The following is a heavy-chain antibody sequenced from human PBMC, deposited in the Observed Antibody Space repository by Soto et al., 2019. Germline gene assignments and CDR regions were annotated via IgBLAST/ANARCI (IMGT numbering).Heavy chain of an antibody. J-gene: IGHJ4*02. CDR1: GGSFSGFY. CDR2: INHSGST. Sequence: ASETLCPTWAVDGGSFSGFYGSWIRQPPGKGVGWIGEINHSGSTNYNPSLKSRVTISVDTSKNQFSLKLSSVTAADTAVYYCARGQDYYGSGSYYTKGKAFDYWGQGTLVTVSS. CDR3: ARGQDYYGSGSYYTKGKAFDY. D-gene: IGHD3-10*01. V-gene: IGHV4-34*01.